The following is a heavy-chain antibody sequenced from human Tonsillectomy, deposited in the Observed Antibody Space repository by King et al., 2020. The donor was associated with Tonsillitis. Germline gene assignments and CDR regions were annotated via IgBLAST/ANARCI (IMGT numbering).Heavy chain of an antibody. CDR1: GFTFSSYG. D-gene: IGHD3-22*01. CDR3: AKDSSGYGDY. Sequence: VQLVESGGGVVQPGGSLRLSCAASGFTFSSYGMHWVRQAPGKGLEWVAFIRYDGSNKYYADSVKGRFTISRDNSKNTLYLQMNSLRAEYTAVYYCAKDSSGYGDYWGQGTLVTVSS. J-gene: IGHJ4*02. V-gene: IGHV3-30*02. CDR2: IRYDGSNK.